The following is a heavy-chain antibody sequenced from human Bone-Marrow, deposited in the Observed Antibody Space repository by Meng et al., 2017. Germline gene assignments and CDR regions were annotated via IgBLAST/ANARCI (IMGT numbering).Heavy chain of an antibody. D-gene: IGHD3-22*01. V-gene: IGHV1-8*03. CDR3: ARDYYESSGNVDY. J-gene: IGHJ4*02. CDR1: GYTFITYD. CDR2: MNPNSGNA. Sequence: ASVKVSCKASGYTFITYDLHWVRQATGQGLEWMGWMNPNSGNAGYAQKFQGRVTISRNTSITTAYMELSSLGGEDTAVYYCARDYYESSGNVDYWGQGTLVTVSS.